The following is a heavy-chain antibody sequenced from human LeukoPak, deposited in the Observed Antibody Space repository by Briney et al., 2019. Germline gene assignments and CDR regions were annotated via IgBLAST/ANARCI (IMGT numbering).Heavy chain of an antibody. J-gene: IGHJ5*02. CDR3: ARQPAFAYGSGSYGRWFDP. D-gene: IGHD3-10*01. Sequence: SETLSLTCTVSGGSISSYYWSWIRQPPGKGLEWIGYIYYSGSTNYNPSLKSRVTISVDTSKNQFSLKLSSVTAADTAVYYCARQPAFAYGSGSYGRWFDPWGQGTLVTVSS. CDR1: GGSISSYY. V-gene: IGHV4-59*08. CDR2: IYYSGST.